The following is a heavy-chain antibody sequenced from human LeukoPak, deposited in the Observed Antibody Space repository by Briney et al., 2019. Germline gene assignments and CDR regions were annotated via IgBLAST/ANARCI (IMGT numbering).Heavy chain of an antibody. D-gene: IGHD2-2*01. V-gene: IGHV3-7*01. CDR2: IKQDGSEK. J-gene: IGHJ6*02. CDR3: ARDLNIVVVPAHGMDV. Sequence: GGSLRLSCAASGFTFSSDWMSWVRQAPGKGLEWVANIKQDGSEKHFGDSVKGRFTISRDNAKKSLYLQMNSLRAEDTAVYYCARDLNIVVVPAHGMDVWGQGTTVTVSS. CDR1: GFTFSSDW.